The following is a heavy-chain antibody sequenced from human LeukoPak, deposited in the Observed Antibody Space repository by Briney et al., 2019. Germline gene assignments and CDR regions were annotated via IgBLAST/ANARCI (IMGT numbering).Heavy chain of an antibody. CDR3: ARPHISSGWYSNNAFDI. CDR2: IYYSGST. Sequence: ASETLSLTCTVSGGSISSRSYYWGWIRQPPGKGLEWIGSIYYSGSTYYNPSLKSRVTISVDTSKNQFSLKLSSVTAADTAVYYCARPHISSGWYSNNAFDIWGQGTMVTVSS. CDR1: GGSISSRSYY. V-gene: IGHV4-39*01. J-gene: IGHJ3*02. D-gene: IGHD6-19*01.